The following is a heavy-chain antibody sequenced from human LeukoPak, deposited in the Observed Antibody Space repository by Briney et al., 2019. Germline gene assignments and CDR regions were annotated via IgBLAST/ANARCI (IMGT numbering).Heavy chain of an antibody. J-gene: IGHJ5*02. CDR3: AKDKDDCSGGSCYNWFDP. Sequence: GGSLRLSCAASGFTFSSYEMNWVRQAPGRGLEWVSAISGSGGSTFYADSVKGRFTIFRDNSKSTLYLQMNSLRAEDTALYYCAKDKDDCSGGSCYNWFDPWGQGTLVTVSS. D-gene: IGHD2-15*01. CDR1: GFTFSSYE. V-gene: IGHV3-23*01. CDR2: ISGSGGST.